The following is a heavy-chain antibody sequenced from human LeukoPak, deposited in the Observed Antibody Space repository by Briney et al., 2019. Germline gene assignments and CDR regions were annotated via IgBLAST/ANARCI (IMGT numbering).Heavy chain of an antibody. CDR2: ISGSGATM. J-gene: IGHJ4*02. CDR1: GFTFSDNY. D-gene: IGHD1-26*01. V-gene: IGHV3-11*04. CDR3: ARDRGGSYSAIDY. Sequence: PGGSLRLSCAASGFTFSDNYMSWIRQAPGKGLEWVSYISGSGATMNYADSVKGRFTISRDNAKNSLYLQMNSLRAEDTAVYYCARDRGGSYSAIDYWGQGTLVTVSS.